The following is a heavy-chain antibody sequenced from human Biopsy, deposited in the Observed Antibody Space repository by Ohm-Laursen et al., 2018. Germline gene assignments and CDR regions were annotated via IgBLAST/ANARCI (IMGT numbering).Heavy chain of an antibody. CDR1: EFIFSRFW. V-gene: IGHV3-74*01. D-gene: IGHD3-10*01. J-gene: IGHJ4*02. CDR3: TRAEAGSGSLLYFDY. CDR2: INSDRSST. Sequence: SLRLSCAATEFIFSRFWMYWVRQAPGKGLVWVSRINSDRSSTNYADAVKGRFTISRDNAKNTVFLQMNSLRAKDTAVYYCTRAEAGSGSLLYFDYWGQGTLVTVSS.